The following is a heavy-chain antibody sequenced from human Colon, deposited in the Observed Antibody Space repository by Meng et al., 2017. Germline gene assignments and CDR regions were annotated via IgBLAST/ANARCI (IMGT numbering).Heavy chain of an antibody. CDR1: GDFISSDSW. CDR3: AKGGYHAFGLDN. J-gene: IGHJ4*02. D-gene: IGHD3-10*01. V-gene: IGHV4-4*02. Sequence: QVQLQESGPGLVKTTGTLSLPFAGSGDFISSDSWGSWVRQPPGKGLEWIGEVSDGGSTNYNPSLRSRVTISVDKANSHFSLEVRSVTAADTAIYYCAKGGYHAFGLDNWGQGILVTVSS. CDR2: VSDGGST.